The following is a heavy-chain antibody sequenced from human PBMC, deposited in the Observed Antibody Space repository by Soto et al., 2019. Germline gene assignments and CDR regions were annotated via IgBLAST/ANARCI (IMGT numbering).Heavy chain of an antibody. Sequence: GASVKVSCKASGGTFSSYAISWVRQAPGQGLEWMGGIIPIFGTANYAQKFQGRVTITADKSTSTAYMELSSLRSEDTAVYYCARDLGGSSWYFGPYYYYGMDVWGQGTTVTAP. CDR1: GGTFSSYA. CDR2: IIPIFGTA. V-gene: IGHV1-69*06. CDR3: ARDLGGSSWYFGPYYYYGMDV. D-gene: IGHD6-13*01. J-gene: IGHJ6*02.